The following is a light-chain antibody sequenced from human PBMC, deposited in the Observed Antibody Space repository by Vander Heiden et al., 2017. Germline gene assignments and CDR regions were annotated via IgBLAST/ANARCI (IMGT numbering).Light chain of an antibody. J-gene: IGLJ2*01. V-gene: IGLV2-11*01. Sequence: SALTQPRSVSGSPGQSGTISCTGTSSDVGGYHYVPWYQPPPGKAPKLMIYDVSKRPSGVPDLFSASKAGKTASLTISGRQAEDEADYHCCSYAGSYTLVFGGGTKLTVL. CDR2: DVS. CDR3: CSYAGSYTLV. CDR1: SSDVGGYHY.